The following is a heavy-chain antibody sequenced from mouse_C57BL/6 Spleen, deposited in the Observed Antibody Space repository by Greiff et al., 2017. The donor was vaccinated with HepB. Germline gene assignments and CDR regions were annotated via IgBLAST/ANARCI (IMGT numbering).Heavy chain of an antibody. J-gene: IGHJ4*01. CDR3: AWSSNYYAMDY. CDR2: ISSGSSTI. Sequence: EVQVVESGGGLVKPGGSLKLSCAASGFTFSDSGMHWVRQAPEKGLEWVAYISSGSSTIYYADTVKGRFTISRDNAKNTLFLQMTSLRSEDTAMYYCAWSSNYYAMDYWGQGTSVTVSS. V-gene: IGHV5-17*01. D-gene: IGHD1-1*01. CDR1: GFTFSDSG.